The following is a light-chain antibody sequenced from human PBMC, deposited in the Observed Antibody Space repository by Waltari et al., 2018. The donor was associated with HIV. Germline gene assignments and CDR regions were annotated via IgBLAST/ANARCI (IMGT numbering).Light chain of an antibody. J-gene: IGKJ3*01. CDR3: MQALETPT. CDR1: QSLLHRNGYNY. CDR2: LAS. V-gene: IGKV2-28*01. Sequence: EIVMTQSPLSLSVTPGEAAFISCNPSQSLLHRNGYNYLDWYLQKSGQSPQVLIYLASNRASGVPGRFSGIGSGTDFTLKISRVEAEDAGTYYCMQALETPTFGPGTKVDVK.